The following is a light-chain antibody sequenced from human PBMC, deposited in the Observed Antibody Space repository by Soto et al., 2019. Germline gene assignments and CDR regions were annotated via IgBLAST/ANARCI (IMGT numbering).Light chain of an antibody. J-gene: IGLJ2*01. CDR2: RNS. V-gene: IGLV1-47*01. Sequence: QLVLTPPPSASGTPGQRVTISCSGSSSNIGSNYVYWYQQLPGTVPQLLIYRNSERPSGVPDRFTGSKSGTSASLAISGLRSEDEADYYCAAWDDSLSGVVFGGGTKLTVL. CDR3: AAWDDSLSGVV. CDR1: SSNIGSNY.